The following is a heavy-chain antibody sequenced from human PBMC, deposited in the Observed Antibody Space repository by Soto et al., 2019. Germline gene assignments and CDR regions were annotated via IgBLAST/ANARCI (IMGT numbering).Heavy chain of an antibody. CDR2: IKSKTDGGTT. CDR1: GFTFSNAW. D-gene: IGHD6-19*01. Sequence: LRLSCAASGFTFSNAWMNWVRQVPGEGLEWGGRIKSKTDGGTTDYAAPVKGRFTISRDDSKNTLYLQMNSLKTEDTAMYYCTTAGYSSGWLDFDYWGQGTLVTVSS. J-gene: IGHJ4*02. V-gene: IGHV3-15*07. CDR3: TTAGYSSGWLDFDY.